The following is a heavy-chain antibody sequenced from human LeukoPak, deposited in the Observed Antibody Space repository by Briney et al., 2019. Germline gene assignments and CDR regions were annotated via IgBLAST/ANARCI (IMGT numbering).Heavy chain of an antibody. Sequence: GRSLTLSCAASGFTFSTYAIHWFRQAPGKGLDWVALISYDGSNKFYADSVKGRFTISRDNSKNTLYMQMNSLRVEDTAVYYCARGFYSGSYYVWDYWGQGTLVTVSS. CDR1: GFTFSTYA. J-gene: IGHJ4*02. V-gene: IGHV3-30-3*01. D-gene: IGHD1-26*01. CDR2: ISYDGSNK. CDR3: ARGFYSGSYYVWDY.